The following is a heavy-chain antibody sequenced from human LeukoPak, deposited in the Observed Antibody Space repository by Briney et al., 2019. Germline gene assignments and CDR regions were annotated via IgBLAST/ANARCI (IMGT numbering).Heavy chain of an antibody. Sequence: ASVKVSCKASGYTFTGYYMHWVRQAPGQGLEWMGWINPNSGNTGYAQKFQGRVTMTRNTSISTAYMELSSLRSEDTAVYYCARGRGPPQGYRRVVALRYYYMDVWGKGTTVTISS. D-gene: IGHD3-22*01. J-gene: IGHJ6*03. V-gene: IGHV1-8*02. CDR3: ARGRGPPQGYRRVVALRYYYMDV. CDR1: GYTFTGYY. CDR2: INPNSGNT.